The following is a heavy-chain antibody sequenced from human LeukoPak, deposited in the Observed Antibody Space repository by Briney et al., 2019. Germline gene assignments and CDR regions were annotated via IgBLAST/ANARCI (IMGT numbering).Heavy chain of an antibody. CDR2: ISAGGGGST. J-gene: IGHJ4*02. V-gene: IGHV3-23*01. CDR3: AYCGGDCYTRLHF. Sequence: GGPLRLSCAASGFTFSSCAMSWVRQAPGTGLEWVSAISAGGGGSTYYADSVKGRFTISRDNSKNTLYLQMNSLRAEDTAVYYCAYCGGDCYTRLHFWGQGTLDTVSS. CDR1: GFTFSSCA. D-gene: IGHD2-21*02.